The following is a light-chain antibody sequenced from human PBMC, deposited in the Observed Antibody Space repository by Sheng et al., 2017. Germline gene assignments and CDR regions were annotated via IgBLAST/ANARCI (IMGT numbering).Light chain of an antibody. J-gene: IGKJ3*01. Sequence: DIQMTQSPSSVSASVGDRLTIICRASQDIGAWLAWYQQKAGTAPKLLISVTSRLQTGVPSRFSGSGSGTEFTLSITNLQPEDFATYYCQQGYNFPFTFGPGTK. CDR3: QQGYNFPFT. CDR1: QDIGAW. CDR2: VTS. V-gene: IGKV1-12*01.